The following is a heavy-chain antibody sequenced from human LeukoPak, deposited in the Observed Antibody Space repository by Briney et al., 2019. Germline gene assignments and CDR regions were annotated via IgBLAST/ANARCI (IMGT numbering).Heavy chain of an antibody. CDR2: IIPIFGTA. Sequence: SVKVSCKASGGTFSSYAISWVRQAPGQGLEWMGGIIPIFGTANYAQKFQGRVTITADESTSTAYMELSSLRSEDTAVYYCARSRPYYDILTGYSTSNNWFGPWGQGTLVTVSS. J-gene: IGHJ5*02. CDR3: ARSRPYYDILTGYSTSNNWFGP. CDR1: GGTFSSYA. D-gene: IGHD3-9*01. V-gene: IGHV1-69*13.